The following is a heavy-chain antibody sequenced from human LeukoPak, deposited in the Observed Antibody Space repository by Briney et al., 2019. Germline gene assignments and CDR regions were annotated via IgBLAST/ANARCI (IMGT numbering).Heavy chain of an antibody. J-gene: IGHJ4*02. CDR3: ARGHGGPVEMATIPFDY. V-gene: IGHV1-69*13. CDR1: GGTFSSYA. D-gene: IGHD5-24*01. Sequence: ASVKVSFKASGGTFSSYAISWVRQAPGQGLEWMGGIIPIFGTANYAQKFQGRVTITADESTSTAYMELSSLRSEDTAVYYCARGHGGPVEMATIPFDYWGQGTLVTVSS. CDR2: IIPIFGTA.